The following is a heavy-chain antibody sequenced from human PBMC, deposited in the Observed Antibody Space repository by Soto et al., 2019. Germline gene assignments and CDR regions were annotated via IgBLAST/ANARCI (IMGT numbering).Heavy chain of an antibody. V-gene: IGHV3-23*01. CDR1: GFTFSSHA. D-gene: IGHD3-22*01. CDR2: ISLTGGST. Sequence: EVQLLESGGDLVQPGGSLRLSCAASGFTFSSHAMSWVRQAPGKGLEWVSAISLTGGSTYYADSVKGRFTISRDGSRSTLYLQMNSLRAEDTAVYYCAKPTMTSSYYFGHWGRGTQVTVSS. J-gene: IGHJ4*02. CDR3: AKPTMTSSYYFGH.